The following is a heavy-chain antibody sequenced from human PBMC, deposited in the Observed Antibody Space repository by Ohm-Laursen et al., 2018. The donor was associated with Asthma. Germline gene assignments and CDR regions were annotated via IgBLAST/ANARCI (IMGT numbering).Heavy chain of an antibody. CDR3: AKGNYYGSGSYYKAYFDY. D-gene: IGHD3-10*01. CDR2: ISYDGSNK. J-gene: IGHJ4*02. CDR1: GFTFGTYG. V-gene: IGHV3-30*18. Sequence: SLRLSCAASGFTFGTYGMHWVRQAPGKGLEWVAVISYDGSNKYYADSVKGRFTISRDNSKNTLYLQMNSLRAEDTAVYYCAKGNYYGSGSYYKAYFDYWGQGTLVTVSS.